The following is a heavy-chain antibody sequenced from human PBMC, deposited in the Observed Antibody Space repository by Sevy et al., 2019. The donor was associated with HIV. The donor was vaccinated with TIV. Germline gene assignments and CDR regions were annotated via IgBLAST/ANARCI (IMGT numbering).Heavy chain of an antibody. Sequence: GGSLRLSCAASGFTFSSYGMHWVRQAPGKGLEWVAFIRYDGSNKYYADSVKSRFTISRDNSKNTLYLQMNSLRAEDTAVYYCAKPGRYCGGDCPYYFDYWGQGTLVTVSS. CDR1: GFTFSSYG. J-gene: IGHJ4*02. D-gene: IGHD2-21*01. V-gene: IGHV3-30*02. CDR3: AKPGRYCGGDCPYYFDY. CDR2: IRYDGSNK.